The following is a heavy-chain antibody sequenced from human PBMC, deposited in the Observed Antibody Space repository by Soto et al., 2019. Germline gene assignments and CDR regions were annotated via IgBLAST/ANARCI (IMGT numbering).Heavy chain of an antibody. CDR3: AKASRLVEKVYYYYMDV. J-gene: IGHJ6*03. D-gene: IGHD2-8*02. Sequence: SETLSLTCAVSSGSISSNHWWNWVRQPPGKGLEWIGEIYHSGSTNYNPSLKSRVTISVDKSKKQFSLKLSSVTAADTAVYYCAKASRLVEKVYYYYMDVWGKGTTVTVSS. CDR1: SGSISSNHW. CDR2: IYHSGST. V-gene: IGHV4-4*02.